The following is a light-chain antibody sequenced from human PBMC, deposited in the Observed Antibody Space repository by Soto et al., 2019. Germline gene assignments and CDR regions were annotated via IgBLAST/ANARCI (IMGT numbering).Light chain of an antibody. CDR1: HGIARY. CDR2: AAS. CDR3: QQVNSYPLT. Sequence: IQLTQSPSSLSASVGDRVTITCRASHGIARYLAWYQQKPGKAPNVLIYAASTLQSGVPSRFSGSGSGTDFTLTISSLQPEDFATYYCQQVNSYPLTFGGGTKVEIK. J-gene: IGKJ4*01. V-gene: IGKV1-9*01.